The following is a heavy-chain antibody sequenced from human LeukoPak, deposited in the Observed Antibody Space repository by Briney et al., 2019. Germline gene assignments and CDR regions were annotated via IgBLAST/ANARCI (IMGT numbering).Heavy chain of an antibody. V-gene: IGHV3-33*01. CDR2: IWYDGSNK. CDR3: ARDRERWFDP. Sequence: GGSLRLSCEASGFTFRSYGMHWVRQASGKGLEWVAVIWYDGSNKYYADSVKGRFTISRDNFKNTLYLRMNSLRADDTAVYYCARDRERWFDPWGQGTLVTVSS. J-gene: IGHJ5*02. CDR1: GFTFRSYG.